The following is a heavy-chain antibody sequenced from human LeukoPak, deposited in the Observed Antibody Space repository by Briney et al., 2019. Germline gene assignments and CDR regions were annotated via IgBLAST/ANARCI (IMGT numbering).Heavy chain of an antibody. Sequence: GGSLRLSCAVSRFTFSKAWMSWVRQTPGKGLEWVGRILSNIDGGTTDYAAPVKGRFTISRDDSKSTLYLQMNSLKTEDTAVYYCTTGIRGDWGQGTLVTVSS. CDR3: TTGIRGD. J-gene: IGHJ4*02. CDR1: RFTFSKAW. D-gene: IGHD3-10*01. V-gene: IGHV3-15*01. CDR2: ILSNIDGGTT.